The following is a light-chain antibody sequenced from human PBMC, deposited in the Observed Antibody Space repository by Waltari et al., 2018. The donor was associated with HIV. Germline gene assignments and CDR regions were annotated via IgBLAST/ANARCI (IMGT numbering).Light chain of an antibody. CDR1: VADSGPEIY. CDR2: MLA. Sequence: QSALAQPASVSGSPRQSTTISCAGAVADSGPEIYVSWYQQHPGPAPRLIFYMLAKRPSGVSDRFSGSSSGMSATLTISGLRSDDEAHYYCSACATIPSSYVFGAGTRVTVL. V-gene: IGLV2-23*02. J-gene: IGLJ1*01. CDR3: SACATIPSSYV.